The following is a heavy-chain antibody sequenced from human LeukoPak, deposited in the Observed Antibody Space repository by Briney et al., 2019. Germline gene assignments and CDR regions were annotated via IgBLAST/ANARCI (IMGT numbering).Heavy chain of an antibody. CDR1: GFPFSAYW. CDR2: IKHVGSEM. CDR3: ARPSYTSGSYFDY. V-gene: IGHV3-7*01. Sequence: GGSLRLSCRASGFPFSAYWMGWVPQAPGKGPEGVGNIKHVGSEMYYVDSVKGRFTISRDNAQNSLYLQMNSLRVEDTAVYYCARPSYTSGSYFDYWGEGTLVTVS. J-gene: IGHJ4*02. D-gene: IGHD3-10*01.